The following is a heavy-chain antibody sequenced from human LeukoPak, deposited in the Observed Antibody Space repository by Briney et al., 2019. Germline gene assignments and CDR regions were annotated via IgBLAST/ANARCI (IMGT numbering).Heavy chain of an antibody. CDR2: IYTSGST. V-gene: IGHV4-4*07. CDR1: GGSISSYY. Sequence: SETLSLTCTVSGGSISSYYWSWIRQPAGKGLEWIGRIYTSGSTNYNPSLKSRVTMSVDTSKNQFSLKLSSVTAADTAVYYCVRDEYSSSSGVYYYYMDVWGKGTTVTISS. D-gene: IGHD6-13*01. CDR3: VRDEYSSSSGVYYYYMDV. J-gene: IGHJ6*03.